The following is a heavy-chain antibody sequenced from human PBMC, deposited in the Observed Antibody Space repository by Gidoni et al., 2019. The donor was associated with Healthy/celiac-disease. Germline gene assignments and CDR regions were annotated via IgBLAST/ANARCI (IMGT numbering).Heavy chain of an antibody. CDR2: IYYSGST. Sequence: QLQLQESGPGLVKPSAPLSLPCTVSGVSSSSSSYYWGWIRQPPGKGLEWIGSIYYSGSTYYNPSLKSRVTISVDTSKNQFSLKLSSVTAADTAVYYCATSDRILFDYWGQGTLVTVSS. CDR3: ATSDRILFDY. D-gene: IGHD2-15*01. CDR1: GVSSSSSSYY. J-gene: IGHJ4*02. V-gene: IGHV4-39*01.